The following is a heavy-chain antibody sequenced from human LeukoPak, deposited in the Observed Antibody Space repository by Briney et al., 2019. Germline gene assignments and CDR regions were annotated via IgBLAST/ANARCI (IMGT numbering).Heavy chain of an antibody. D-gene: IGHD6-13*01. CDR1: GFTFSSYW. CDR2: IEQDGSEK. CDR3: ARDGTAPGLYFDL. Sequence: PGGSLRLSCAVSGFTFSSYWMNWVRQAPGKGLEGVASIEQDGSEKSYVDSVKGRFTISRDNAKNSLYLQMTSLRAEDTAVYYCARDGTAPGLYFDLWGQGTLVTVSS. V-gene: IGHV3-7*01. J-gene: IGHJ4*01.